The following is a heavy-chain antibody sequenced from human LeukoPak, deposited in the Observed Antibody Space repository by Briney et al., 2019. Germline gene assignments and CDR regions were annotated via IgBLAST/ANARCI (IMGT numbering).Heavy chain of an antibody. CDR1: GGSISSYY. Sequence: SETLSLTCTVSGGSISSYYWSWIRQPPGKGLEWIGYISYSGSTNYNPSLKSRVTISLDTSKNQFSLKLSSVTAADTAVYYCARQSRATGTLDSWGQGTLVTVSS. V-gene: IGHV4-59*08. J-gene: IGHJ5*01. CDR3: ARQSRATGTLDS. D-gene: IGHD6-13*01. CDR2: ISYSGST.